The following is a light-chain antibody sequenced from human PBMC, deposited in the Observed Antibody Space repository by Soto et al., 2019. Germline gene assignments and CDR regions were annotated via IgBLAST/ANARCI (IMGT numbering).Light chain of an antibody. V-gene: IGLV2-14*03. J-gene: IGLJ1*01. CDR1: SSNIGSNT. CDR3: CSYTTSSTYV. CDR2: DVN. Sequence: QSVLTQPPSASGTPGQRVTISCSGSSSNIGSNTVNWYQQHPGKAPKLMIYDVNNRPSGVSNRFSGSKSGNTASLTISGLQAEDEADYYCCSYTTSSTYVFGTGTKVTVL.